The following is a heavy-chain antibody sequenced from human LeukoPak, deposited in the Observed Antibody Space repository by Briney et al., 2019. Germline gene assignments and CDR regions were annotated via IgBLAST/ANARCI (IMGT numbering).Heavy chain of an antibody. V-gene: IGHV4-34*01. CDR1: GGSFSGYY. Sequence: SETLSLTCAVYGGSFSGYYWSWIRQPPGKGLEWIGEINHSGSTNYNPSLKSRVTISVDMSKNQFSLKLSSVTAADTAVYYCARLKRPGIAAAGTRNHFDYWGQGTLVTVSS. J-gene: IGHJ4*02. CDR3: ARLKRPGIAAAGTRNHFDY. D-gene: IGHD6-13*01. CDR2: INHSGST.